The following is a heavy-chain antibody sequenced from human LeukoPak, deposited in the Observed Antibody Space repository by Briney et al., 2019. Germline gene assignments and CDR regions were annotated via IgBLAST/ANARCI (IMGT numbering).Heavy chain of an antibody. CDR3: ARNTGSYYVYTTFDI. D-gene: IGHD3-10*02. V-gene: IGHV3-23*01. Sequence: GGSLRLSCAASGFTFSSYAMNWVRQAPGKGLEWVSAISGSGGSTDYADSVGGRFTISRDNSRNTLYLQMNSLRAEDTAVYYCARNTGSYYVYTTFDIWGQGTMVTVSS. J-gene: IGHJ3*02. CDR2: ISGSGGST. CDR1: GFTFSSYA.